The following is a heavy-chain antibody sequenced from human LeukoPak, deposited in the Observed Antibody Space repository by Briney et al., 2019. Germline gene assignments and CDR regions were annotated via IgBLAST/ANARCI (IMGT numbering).Heavy chain of an antibody. J-gene: IGHJ4*02. CDR2: ISGSAGST. V-gene: IGHV3-23*01. D-gene: IGHD3-3*01. Sequence: PGRSLRLSCAASGFTFDNYAMHWVRQAPGKGLEWVSAISGSAGSTYYADSVKGRFTISRDNSKLALYLQMDSLRAEDTAVYYCARGSGMGYNFWSGPYQWGQGTLVTVSS. CDR3: ARGSGMGYNFWSGPYQ. CDR1: GFTFDNYA.